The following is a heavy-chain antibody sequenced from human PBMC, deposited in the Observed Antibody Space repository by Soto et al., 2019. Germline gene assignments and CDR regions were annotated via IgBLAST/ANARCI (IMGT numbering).Heavy chain of an antibody. Sequence: SETLSLTCTVSGGFISSGSYYWGWIRQPPGKGLEWIGSIYYSGSTYYNPSLKSRVTISVDTSKNQFSLKLSSVTAADTAVSYCASTYYDILTGFFAFGLDVWGQRATVP. V-gene: IGHV4-39*01. CDR2: IYYSGST. D-gene: IGHD3-9*01. CDR1: GGFISSGSYY. J-gene: IGHJ6*02. CDR3: ASTYYDILTGFFAFGLDV.